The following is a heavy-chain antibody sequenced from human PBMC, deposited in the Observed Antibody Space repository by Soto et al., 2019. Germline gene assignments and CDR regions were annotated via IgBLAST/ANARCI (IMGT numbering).Heavy chain of an antibody. CDR3: ARVLPKEGRPYCSSTSCYLRAFDI. Sequence: ASVKVCCKASVYTFTSYAIHWVRQAPGQRLEWMGWINAGNGNTKYSQKFQGRVTITRDTSASTAYMELSSLRSEDTAVYYCARVLPKEGRPYCSSTSCYLRAFDIWGQGTMVTVSS. D-gene: IGHD2-2*01. V-gene: IGHV1-3*01. CDR2: INAGNGNT. J-gene: IGHJ3*02. CDR1: VYTFTSYA.